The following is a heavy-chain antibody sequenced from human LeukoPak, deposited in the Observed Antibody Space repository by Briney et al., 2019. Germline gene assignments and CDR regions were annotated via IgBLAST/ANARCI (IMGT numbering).Heavy chain of an antibody. CDR3: ARDFCTGCNYYFYGMDV. J-gene: IGHJ6*02. V-gene: IGHV3-9*01. CDR2: ISRDSANI. Sequence: GGSLRLSCTASGFALDDYVMHWVRQTPGGGLEWVSGISRDSANIVYADSVKGPCTNSRDNEKNSLYLQMNSLTTEDTALYYCARDFCTGCNYYFYGMDVWGRGTTVTVSS. D-gene: IGHD2-2*01. CDR1: GFALDDYV.